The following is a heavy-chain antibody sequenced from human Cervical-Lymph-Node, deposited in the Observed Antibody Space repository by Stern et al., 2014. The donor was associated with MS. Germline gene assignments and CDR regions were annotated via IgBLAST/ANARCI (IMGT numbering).Heavy chain of an antibody. CDR2: VDPDSGDT. D-gene: IGHD2-21*01. V-gene: IGHV1-2*02. J-gene: IGHJ4*02. CDR3: ASQDRIVAYFDY. CDR1: GYIFTGYY. Sequence: QVQLVESGAAVKKTGASVKVSCKASGYIFTGYYIHWVRQAPGQVLEWMGWVDPDSGDTNYAQKFQGRFTMTRDASINTAYMELSRVTFDDTAVYYCASQDRIVAYFDYWGQGTLVTVSS.